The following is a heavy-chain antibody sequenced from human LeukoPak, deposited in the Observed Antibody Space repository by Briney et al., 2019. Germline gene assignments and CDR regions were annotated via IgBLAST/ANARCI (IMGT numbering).Heavy chain of an antibody. CDR1: GFTFSSYA. CDR2: ISTSGRT. Sequence: GGSLRLSCADSGFTFSSYAMSWVRQAPGKGLEWVSLISTSGRTHYADSVQGRFTISRDNSKNTLSLHMNSLRAEDTAVYYCAREVGTFFDDWGQGTLVTVSS. V-gene: IGHV3-23*01. CDR3: AREVGTFFDD. J-gene: IGHJ4*02. D-gene: IGHD2-21*02.